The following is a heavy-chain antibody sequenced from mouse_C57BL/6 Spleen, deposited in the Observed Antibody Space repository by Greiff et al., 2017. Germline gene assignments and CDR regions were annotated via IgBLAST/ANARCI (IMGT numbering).Heavy chain of an antibody. J-gene: IGHJ1*03. CDR2: IDPSDSET. D-gene: IGHD4-1*02. CDR1: GYTFTSYW. CDR3: TKPQLGQWYFDV. V-gene: IGHV1-50*01. Sequence: QVQLQQPGAELVKPGASVKLSCKASGYTFTSYWMQWVKQRPGQGLEWIGEIDPSDSETNYTQKLKGKATLTVDPSSSTAYMQLSSLTSEDSAVYYGTKPQLGQWYFDVWGTGTTVTVSS.